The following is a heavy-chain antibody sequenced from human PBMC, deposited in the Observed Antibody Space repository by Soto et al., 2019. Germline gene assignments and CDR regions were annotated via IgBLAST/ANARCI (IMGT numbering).Heavy chain of an antibody. Sequence: ASVKVSCKASGYTFTSYAMHWVRQAPGQRLEWMGWINAGNGNTKYSQKFQGRVTITRDTSASTAYMELSSLRSEDTAVYYCARDSSGGYSYSCLDYWGQGTLVTVSS. V-gene: IGHV1-3*01. J-gene: IGHJ4*02. CDR3: ARDSSGGYSYSCLDY. CDR1: GYTFTSYA. CDR2: INAGNGNT. D-gene: IGHD5-18*01.